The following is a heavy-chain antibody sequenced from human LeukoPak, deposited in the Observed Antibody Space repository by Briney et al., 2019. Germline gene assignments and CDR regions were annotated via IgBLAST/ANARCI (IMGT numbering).Heavy chain of an antibody. CDR2: IIPILGIA. D-gene: IGHD6-6*01. V-gene: IGHV1-69*04. CDR3: SSSLDY. Sequence: SVRDSSMAPGGTFSSYAISWVRQAPGQGLEWMGRIIPILGIANYAQKFQGRVTITADKSTSTAYMELSSLRSEDTAVYYCSSSLDYWGQGTLVTVSS. J-gene: IGHJ4*02. CDR1: GGTFSSYA.